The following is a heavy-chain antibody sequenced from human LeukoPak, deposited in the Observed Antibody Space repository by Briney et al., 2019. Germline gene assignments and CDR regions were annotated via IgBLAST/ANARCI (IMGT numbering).Heavy chain of an antibody. CDR2: IIPIFGTA. Sequence: SVKVSCKASGGTFSSYAISWVRQAPGQGLEWMGGIIPIFGTANYAQKFQGRVTITADESTSTACMELSSLRSEDTAVYYCARGYVSGSGGSLFDYWGQGTLVTVSS. CDR1: GGTFSSYA. D-gene: IGHD2-15*01. CDR3: ARGYVSGSGGSLFDY. V-gene: IGHV1-69*13. J-gene: IGHJ4*02.